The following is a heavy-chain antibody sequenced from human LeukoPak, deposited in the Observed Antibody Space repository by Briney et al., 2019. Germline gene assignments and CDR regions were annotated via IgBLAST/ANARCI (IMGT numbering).Heavy chain of an antibody. J-gene: IGHJ5*02. CDR3: ARDSGSSGYGFDP. CDR2: IIPIFGTA. D-gene: IGHD5-12*01. Sequence: GASVTVSCKASGGTFSSYAISWVRQAPGQGLEWMGGIIPIFGTANYAQKFQGRVTITADESTSTAYMELSSLRSEDTAVYYCARDSGSSGYGFDPWGQGTLVTVSS. CDR1: GGTFSSYA. V-gene: IGHV1-69*13.